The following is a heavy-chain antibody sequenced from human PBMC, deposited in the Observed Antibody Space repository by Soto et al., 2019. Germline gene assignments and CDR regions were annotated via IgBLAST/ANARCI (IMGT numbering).Heavy chain of an antibody. Sequence: SETLSLTCTVSGGSISSYYWSWIRQPPGKGLEWIGYIYYSGSTNYNPSLKSRVTISVDTSKNQFSLKLSSVTAADTAVYYCARGRPENVLRSLTGWFDPWGQGTLVTVSS. CDR2: IYYSGST. D-gene: IGHD3-3*01. J-gene: IGHJ5*02. CDR1: GGSISSYY. V-gene: IGHV4-59*01. CDR3: ARGRPENVLRSLTGWFDP.